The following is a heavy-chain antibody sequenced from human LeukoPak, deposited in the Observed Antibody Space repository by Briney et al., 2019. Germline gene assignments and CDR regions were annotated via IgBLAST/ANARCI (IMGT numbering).Heavy chain of an antibody. J-gene: IGHJ5*02. V-gene: IGHV4-34*01. D-gene: IGHD2-2*02. Sequence: SETLSLTCAVYGGSFSGYDWSWIRQPPGKGLEWIGEINHSGSTNYNPSLKRRVTISVDTSKNHFPLKLSSVTAADTAVYYCARAFRGYCSSTSCYTNWFDPWGEGTLVTVSS. CDR1: GGSFSGYD. CDR2: INHSGST. CDR3: ARAFRGYCSSTSCYTNWFDP.